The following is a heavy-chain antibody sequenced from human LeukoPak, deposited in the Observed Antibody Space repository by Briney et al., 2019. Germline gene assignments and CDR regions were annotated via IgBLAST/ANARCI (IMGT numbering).Heavy chain of an antibody. CDR3: VKALYLRYFDY. D-gene: IGHD3-16*01. CDR2: ISYDGSNK. Sequence: GGSLRLSCAASGFTFSSYAMHWVRQAPGKGLEWVAVISYDGSNKYYADSVKGRFTISRDNSKTTLYLEMNSLRAEDTAIYYCVKALYLRYFDYWGQGTLVTVSS. J-gene: IGHJ4*02. V-gene: IGHV3-30-3*01. CDR1: GFTFSSYA.